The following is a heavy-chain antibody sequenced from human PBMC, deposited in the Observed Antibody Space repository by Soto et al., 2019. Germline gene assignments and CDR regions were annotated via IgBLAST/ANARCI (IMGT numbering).Heavy chain of an antibody. CDR1: GGSFSGYY. J-gene: IGHJ3*02. CDR2: INHSGST. CDR3: ARSRRRHAFDI. V-gene: IGHV4-34*01. Sequence: SETLSLTCAVYGGSFSGYYWSWIRQPPGKGLGWIGEINHSGSTNYNPSLKSRVTISVDTSKNQFSLKLSSVTAADTAVYYCARSRRRHAFDIWGQGTMVTVSS.